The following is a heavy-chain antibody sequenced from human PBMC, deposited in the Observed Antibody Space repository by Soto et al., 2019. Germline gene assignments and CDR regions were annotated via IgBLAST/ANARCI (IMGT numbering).Heavy chain of an antibody. CDR3: AKGSLEYNLEY. V-gene: IGHV3-23*01. Sequence: EVQLLESGGGLVQPGGSLRLSCAASGFTFSSYAMSWVRQAPGKGLEWVSGISGSGDGTYYADSVKGRFTISRDNSKNTLYLQMNSLRAEDKAVYYCAKGSLEYNLEYWGQGTLVTVYS. J-gene: IGHJ4*02. D-gene: IGHD1-20*01. CDR2: ISGSGDGT. CDR1: GFTFSSYA.